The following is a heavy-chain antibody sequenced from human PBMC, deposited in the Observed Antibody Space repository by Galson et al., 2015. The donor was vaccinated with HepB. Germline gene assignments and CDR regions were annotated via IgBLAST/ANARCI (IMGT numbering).Heavy chain of an antibody. Sequence: SLRLSCAASGFTFSSYAMSWVRQAPGKGLEWVSAISGSGGSTYYADSVKGRFTISRDNSKNTLYLQMNSLRAEDTAVYYCAKIPVSVVVILGWFDPWGQGTLVTVSS. CDR2: ISGSGGST. J-gene: IGHJ5*02. V-gene: IGHV3-23*01. CDR3: AKIPVSVVVILGWFDP. CDR1: GFTFSSYA. D-gene: IGHD3-22*01.